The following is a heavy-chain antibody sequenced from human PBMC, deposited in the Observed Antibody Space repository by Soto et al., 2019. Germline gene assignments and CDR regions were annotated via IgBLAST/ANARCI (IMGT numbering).Heavy chain of an antibody. D-gene: IGHD2-15*01. V-gene: IGHV1-69*02. CDR1: GGTFSSYT. CDR2: IIPILGIA. Sequence: QVQLVQSGAEVKKPGSSVKVSCKASGGTFSSYTISWVRQAPGQGLEWMGRIIPILGIANYAQKFQGRVTITADKSTSTAYMELSSLSSEDTAVYYCARGCCGGSCYPVHWGQGTLVTVSS. CDR3: ARGCCGGSCYPVH. J-gene: IGHJ4*02.